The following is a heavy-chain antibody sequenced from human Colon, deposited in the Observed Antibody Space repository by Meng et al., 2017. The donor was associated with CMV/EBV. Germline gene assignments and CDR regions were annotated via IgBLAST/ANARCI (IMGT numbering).Heavy chain of an antibody. CDR1: GFTFSSYA. D-gene: IGHD1-14*01. CDR2: IYSGGDIA. Sequence: GGSLRLSCAASGFTFSSYAMSWVRQAPGKGMQWVSVIYSGGDIADYADSVKGRFTISRDNSRSTLYLQMSTLRIEDTATYYCAKVPRLGEPDSDPDDWGQGTLVTVSS. V-gene: IGHV3-23*03. CDR3: AKVPRLGEPDSDPDD. J-gene: IGHJ4*02.